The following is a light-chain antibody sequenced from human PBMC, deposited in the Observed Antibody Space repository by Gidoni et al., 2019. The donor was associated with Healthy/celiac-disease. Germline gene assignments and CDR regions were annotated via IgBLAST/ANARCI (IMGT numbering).Light chain of an antibody. CDR1: QSISSW. CDR3: QKYNSYPRT. V-gene: IGKV1-5*03. J-gene: IGKJ2*01. Sequence: DIQITQSPSTLSASVGDRVTITCRASQSISSWLAWYQQKPGKAPNLLIYKASSLESGVPSRFSGSGSGTEFTLTISSLQPDDFATYSCQKYNSYPRTFGQGTKLEIK. CDR2: KAS.